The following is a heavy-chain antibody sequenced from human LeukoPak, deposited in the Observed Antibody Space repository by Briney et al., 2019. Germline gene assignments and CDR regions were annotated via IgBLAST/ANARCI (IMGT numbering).Heavy chain of an antibody. J-gene: IGHJ4*02. Sequence: GESLKISCKDSGDDFTSHCSRWVRQMPGKGLEWMGIIYPGDSDTRYSPSFQGQVTISADKSISTAYLQWSSLQASDSAMYYCARHDSSGYANYWGQGPLVPVSS. V-gene: IGHV5-51*01. D-gene: IGHD3-22*01. CDR2: IYPGDSDT. CDR1: GDDFTSHC. CDR3: ARHDSSGYANY.